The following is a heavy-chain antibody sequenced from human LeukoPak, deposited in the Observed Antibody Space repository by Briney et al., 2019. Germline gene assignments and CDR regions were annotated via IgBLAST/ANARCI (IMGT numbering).Heavy chain of an antibody. V-gene: IGHV4-59*11. D-gene: IGHD3-3*01. CDR2: IFYSGTT. CDR1: GGSINSRY. J-gene: IGHJ4*02. CDR3: ARSDFRSGFDY. Sequence: PETLCLTCTVSGGSINSRYWSWIRQPPGKELEWIGYIFYSGTTYYNPSLKSRVTISVDVSRNQFSLRVTSVTPADTAVYYCARSDFRSGFDYWGQGTLVTVSS.